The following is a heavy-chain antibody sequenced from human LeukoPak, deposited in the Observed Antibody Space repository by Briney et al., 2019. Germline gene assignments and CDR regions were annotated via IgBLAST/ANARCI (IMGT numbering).Heavy chain of an antibody. J-gene: IGHJ3*02. V-gene: IGHV4-34*01. Sequence: SETLSLTCAVYGGSFSGYYWSWIRQPPGKGLEWIGEINHSGSTNYNPSLKSRVTISVDTSKDQFSLKLSSVTAADTAVYYCARGGFDIWGQGTMVTVSS. CDR2: INHSGST. CDR3: ARGGFDI. CDR1: GGSFSGYY.